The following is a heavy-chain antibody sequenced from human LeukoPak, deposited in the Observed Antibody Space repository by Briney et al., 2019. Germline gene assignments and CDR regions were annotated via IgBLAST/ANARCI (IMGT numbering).Heavy chain of an antibody. J-gene: IGHJ4*02. CDR1: GFTFSSYW. CDR2: IKQDGSEK. Sequence: GGSLRLSCAASGFTFSSYWMSWVRQAPGKGLEWVANIKQDGSEKYYVDSVKGRFTISRGNAKNSLYLQMNSLRAEDTAVYYCVRDNPRCCGVVPANIDDYWGQGTLVTVSS. CDR3: VRDNPRCCGVVPANIDDY. V-gene: IGHV3-7*01. D-gene: IGHD2-15*01.